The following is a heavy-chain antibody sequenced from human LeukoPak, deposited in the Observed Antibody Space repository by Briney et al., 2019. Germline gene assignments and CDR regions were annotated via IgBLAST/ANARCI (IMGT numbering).Heavy chain of an antibody. V-gene: IGHV4-59*01. J-gene: IGHJ4*02. CDR3: AREFNYDFWSGSYFDY. CDR1: GGSISSYY. Sequence: PSETLSLTCTVSGGSISSYYWSWIRQPPGKGLGWIGYIYYSGSTNYNPSLKSRVTISVDTSKNQFSLKLSSVTAADTAVYYCAREFNYDFWSGSYFDYWGQGTLVTVSS. CDR2: IYYSGST. D-gene: IGHD3-3*01.